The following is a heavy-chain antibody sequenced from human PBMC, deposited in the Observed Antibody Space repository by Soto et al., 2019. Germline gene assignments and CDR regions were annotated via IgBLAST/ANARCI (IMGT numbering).Heavy chain of an antibody. CDR3: VKKWSFNSGYDY. CDR1: GFTFSNYA. Sequence: GGSLRLSCSASGFTFSNYAMHWVRQAPGKGPEYVSAISNNGDHTYYADSVKGRFTVARDNSKNTLYLQMSSLRADDTAVYYCVKKWSFNSGYDYWGQGTQVTVSS. V-gene: IGHV3-64D*08. D-gene: IGHD5-12*01. CDR2: ISNNGDHT. J-gene: IGHJ4*02.